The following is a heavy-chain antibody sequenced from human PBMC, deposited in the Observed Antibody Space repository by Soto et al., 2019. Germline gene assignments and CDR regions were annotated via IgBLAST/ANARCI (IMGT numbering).Heavy chain of an antibody. D-gene: IGHD6-6*01. V-gene: IGHV1-69*13. CDR3: ASAEYSSSSYYYYYGMDV. Sequence: VASVKVSCKASGGTSSSYAISWVRQAPGQGLEWMGGIIPIFGTANYAQKFQGRVTITADESTSTAYMELSSLRSEDTAVYYCASAEYSSSSYYYYYGMDVWGQGTTVTVSS. J-gene: IGHJ6*02. CDR1: GGTSSSYA. CDR2: IIPIFGTA.